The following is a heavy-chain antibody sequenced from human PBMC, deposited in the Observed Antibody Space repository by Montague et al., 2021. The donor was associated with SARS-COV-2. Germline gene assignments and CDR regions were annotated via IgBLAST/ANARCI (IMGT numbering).Heavy chain of an antibody. V-gene: IGHV3-7*01. D-gene: IGHD5-24*01. CDR1: GFTFSSYW. J-gene: IGHJ6*02. Sequence: SLRLSCAASGFTFSSYWMSWVRQAPGKGLEWVANIKQDGSEKYYVDSVKGRFTISRDNAKNSLYLQMNSLRAEDTAVYYCARDYKPVGRDGYNYDYYYGMDVRGQGTTVTVSS. CDR3: ARDYKPVGRDGYNYDYYYGMDV. CDR2: IKQDGSEK.